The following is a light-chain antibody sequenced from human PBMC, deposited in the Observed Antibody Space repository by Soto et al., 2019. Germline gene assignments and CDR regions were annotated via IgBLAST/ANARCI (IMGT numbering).Light chain of an antibody. V-gene: IGKV1-39*01. CDR3: QQTYRIPYT. J-gene: IGKJ2*01. CDR2: AAS. Sequence: DIQMTQSPSSLSVSIGDRVTITCRSSQSIGVYLNWYQKKPGTPPKLLIYAASNLQSGVPSRFIGRGSGTDFTLTISSLQPEDFACYYCQQTYRIPYTFGQGTKLEI. CDR1: QSIGVY.